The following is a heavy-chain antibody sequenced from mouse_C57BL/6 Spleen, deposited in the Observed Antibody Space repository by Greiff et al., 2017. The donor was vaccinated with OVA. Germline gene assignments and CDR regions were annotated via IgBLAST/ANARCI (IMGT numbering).Heavy chain of an antibody. J-gene: IGHJ2*01. V-gene: IGHV1-76*01. D-gene: IGHD1-1*01. CDR3: ARMVLHGSSLFDD. CDR2: IYPGSGNT. Sequence: QVQLLQSGAELVRPGASVKLSCKASGFTFTDYYINWVKQSPGQGLEWIARIYPGSGNTYYHEKFKGKATLTAEKSYSTDYMQLSSLTSEDSAVDICARMVLHGSSLFDDWGKGTTLTVSS. CDR1: GFTFTDYY.